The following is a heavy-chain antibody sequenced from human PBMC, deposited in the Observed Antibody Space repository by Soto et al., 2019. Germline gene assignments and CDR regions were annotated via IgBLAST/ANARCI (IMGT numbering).Heavy chain of an antibody. V-gene: IGHV2-5*02. CDR3: EHRPTYSSSPEYFFDY. D-gene: IGHD6-6*01. CDR2: IYWDDDK. CDR1: GFSLSTSGVD. J-gene: IGHJ4*02. Sequence: QITLKESGPTLVKPTQTLTLTCTFSGFSLSTSGVDVGWLRQPPGKALEWLALIYWDDDKRHKPSLKSRLTITKGTSRKQVVLTTNTMYPLDTATYDCEHRPTYSSSPEYFFDYWGPGTLVTVFS.